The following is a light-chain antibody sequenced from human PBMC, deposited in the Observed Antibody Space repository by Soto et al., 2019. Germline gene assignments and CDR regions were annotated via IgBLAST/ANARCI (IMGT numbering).Light chain of an antibody. V-gene: IGKV1-17*01. Sequence: GATVTITCRASQSISSWLAWYQQKPGKAPKRLIYAASSLQSGVPSRFSGSGSGTEFTLTISSLQPEDFATYYCLQHNSYPLTFGGGTKVDIK. CDR2: AAS. CDR1: QSISSW. CDR3: LQHNSYPLT. J-gene: IGKJ4*01.